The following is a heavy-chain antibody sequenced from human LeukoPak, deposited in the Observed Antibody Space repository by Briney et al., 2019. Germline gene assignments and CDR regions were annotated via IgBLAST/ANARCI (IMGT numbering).Heavy chain of an antibody. CDR1: GYTFTSYG. V-gene: IGHV1-18*01. D-gene: IGHD5-18*01. CDR2: ISAYNGNT. CDR3: ARNTAMVRGTSPQDY. Sequence: GASVKVSCKASGYTFTSYGISWVRQAPGQGLEWMGWISAYNGNTNYAQKLQGRVTMTIDTSTSTAYMELRSLRSDDTAVYYCARNTAMVRGTSPQDYWGQGTLVTVSS. J-gene: IGHJ4*02.